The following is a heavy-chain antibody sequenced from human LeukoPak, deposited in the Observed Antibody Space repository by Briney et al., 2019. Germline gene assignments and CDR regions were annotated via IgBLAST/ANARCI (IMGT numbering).Heavy chain of an antibody. CDR3: ARPYGSGSFGYYYYMDV. CDR1: GFTFSDYY. D-gene: IGHD3-10*01. J-gene: IGHJ6*03. CDR2: ISSSGSTI. Sequence: TGGSLRLSCAASGFTFSDYYMSWLRQAPGKGLEWVSYISSSGSTIYYADSVKGRFTISRDNAKNSLYLQMNSLRAEDTAVYYCARPYGSGSFGYYYYMDVWGKGTTVTVSS. V-gene: IGHV3-11*01.